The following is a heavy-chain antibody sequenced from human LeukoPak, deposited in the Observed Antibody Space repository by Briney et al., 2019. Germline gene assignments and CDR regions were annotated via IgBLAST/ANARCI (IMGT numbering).Heavy chain of an antibody. CDR1: GGTFSSYA. CDR3: ASSNGYSSGWYLPITDY. V-gene: IGHV1-69*06. CDR2: IIPIFGTA. J-gene: IGHJ4*02. D-gene: IGHD6-19*01. Sequence: GASVKVSCKASGGTFSSYAISWVRQAPGQGLEWMGGIIPIFGTANYAQKFQGRVTITADKSTSTAYMELSSLRSEDTAVYYCASSNGYSSGWYLPITDYWGQGTLVTVSP.